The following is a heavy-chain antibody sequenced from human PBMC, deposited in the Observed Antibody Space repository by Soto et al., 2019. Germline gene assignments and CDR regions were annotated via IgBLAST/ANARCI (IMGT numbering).Heavy chain of an antibody. CDR2: ISYDGSNK. CDR3: ARDLGRPYGGRYYYYYGMDV. D-gene: IGHD4-17*01. Sequence: QVQLVESGGGVVQPGRSLRLSCAASGFTFSRYAMHWVRQAPGKGLEWVAVISYDGSNKYYVDSVKGRFTISRDNSKNTLYLQMNSLRAEDTAVYYYARDLGRPYGGRYYYYYGMDVWGQGTTVTVSS. CDR1: GFTFSRYA. J-gene: IGHJ6*02. V-gene: IGHV3-30-3*01.